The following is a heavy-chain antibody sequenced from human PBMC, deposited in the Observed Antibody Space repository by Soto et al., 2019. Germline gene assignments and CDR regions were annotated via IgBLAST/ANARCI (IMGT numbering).Heavy chain of an antibody. CDR1: GVTFSSYS. CDR3: ARGIAAIYYYYYYMDV. V-gene: IGHV3-21*01. D-gene: IGHD6-25*01. J-gene: IGHJ6*03. Sequence: PGGSLRLSCAASGVTFSSYSMNWVRQAPGKGLEWVSSISSSSSYIYYADSVKGRFTISRDNAKNSLYLQMNSLRAEDTAVYYCARGIAAIYYYYYYMDVWGKGTTVTVSS. CDR2: ISSSSSYI.